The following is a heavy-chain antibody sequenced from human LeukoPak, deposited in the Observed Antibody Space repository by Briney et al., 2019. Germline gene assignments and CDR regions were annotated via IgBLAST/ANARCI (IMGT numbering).Heavy chain of an antibody. V-gene: IGHV4-34*01. Sequence: SETLSLTCAVYGGSFSGYYWSWIRQPPGKGLEWIGEINHSGSTNYNPSLKSRVTISVDTSKNQFSLKLSSVTAADTAVYYCARERIYDILTGHHDAFDIWGQGTMVTVSS. D-gene: IGHD3-9*01. J-gene: IGHJ3*02. CDR3: ARERIYDILTGHHDAFDI. CDR2: INHSGST. CDR1: GGSFSGYY.